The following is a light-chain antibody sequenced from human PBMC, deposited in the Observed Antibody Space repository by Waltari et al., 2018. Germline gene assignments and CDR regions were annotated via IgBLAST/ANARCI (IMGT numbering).Light chain of an antibody. CDR1: KLGSKH. CDR2: QDR. V-gene: IGLV3-1*01. Sequence: SYELTQPPSVSVSPGQTARIPCSGTKLGSKHTSWYQRKPGQSPGLVLYQDRKRPSGIPERFSGSSSADMAALTISDTQPADEADYFCQTWDSNTDVFFGGGTTLTVI. CDR3: QTWDSNTDVF. J-gene: IGLJ2*01.